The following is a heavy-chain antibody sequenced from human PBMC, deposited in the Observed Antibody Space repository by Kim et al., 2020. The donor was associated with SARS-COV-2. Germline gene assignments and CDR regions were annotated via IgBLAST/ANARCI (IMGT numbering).Heavy chain of an antibody. CDR1: GFTFSNFG. CDR2: MTGSGSSR. Sequence: GGSLRLSCVGSGFTFSNFGMTWVRQAPGKGLEWVSGMTGSGSSRFYADSVKGRFTISRDNSKNSLFLEMNSLTSEDTAVYYCARDILGSGCPYDTLHFWGEET. J-gene: IGHJ3*01. V-gene: IGHV3-23*01. D-gene: IGHD3-10*01. CDR3: ARDILGSGCPYDTLHF.